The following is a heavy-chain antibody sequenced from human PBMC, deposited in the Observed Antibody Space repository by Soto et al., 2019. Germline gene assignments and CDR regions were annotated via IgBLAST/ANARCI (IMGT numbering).Heavy chain of an antibody. D-gene: IGHD3-3*01. V-gene: IGHV4-61*01. Sequence: SETLSLTCNVSGGSINSGNHYWGWIRQHPGKGLEWIGYIYYSGSTNYNPSLKSRVTISVDTSKNQFSLKLSSVTAADTAVYYCARDPRKDFWSGYGGYGMDVWGQGTTVTAP. CDR3: ARDPRKDFWSGYGGYGMDV. CDR1: GGSINSGNHY. J-gene: IGHJ6*02. CDR2: IYYSGST.